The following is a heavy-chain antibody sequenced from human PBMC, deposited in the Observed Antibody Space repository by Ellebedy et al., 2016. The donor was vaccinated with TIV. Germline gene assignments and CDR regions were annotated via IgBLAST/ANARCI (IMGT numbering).Heavy chain of an antibody. CDR3: IVPGAVVADTSDY. J-gene: IGHJ4*02. CDR1: GFGFSNAY. CDR2: IKSKIDGGTA. Sequence: GESLKISCAASGFGFSNAYMTWVRQAPGRGLEWVGRIKSKIDGGTADYAAPVKGRFTISRDDSKNTWWLQMNSLKTDDTAVYYCIVPGAVVADTSDYWGQGTLVTVSS. D-gene: IGHD6-19*01. V-gene: IGHV3-15*01.